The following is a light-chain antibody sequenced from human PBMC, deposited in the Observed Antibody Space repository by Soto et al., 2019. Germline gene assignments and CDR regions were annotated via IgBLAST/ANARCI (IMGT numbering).Light chain of an antibody. CDR2: RNN. V-gene: IGLV1-47*01. CDR1: SSNNGRNY. CDR3: AAWDYSLSGYWV. Sequence: QSVLSQPPSASGTPGQRVTISCSGSSSNNGRNYVYWYQQVPGTAPKLLIFRNNQRPSGVPDRFSGSKSGTSASLAISGLRSEAEADYFCAAWDYSLSGYWVFGGGTKLTVL. J-gene: IGLJ3*02.